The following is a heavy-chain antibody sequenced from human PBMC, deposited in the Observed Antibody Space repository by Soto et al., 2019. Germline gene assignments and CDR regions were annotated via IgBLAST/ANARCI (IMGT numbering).Heavy chain of an antibody. Sequence: ASVKVSCKASGYTFTSYYMHWVRQAPGQGLEWMGIINPSGGSTSYAQKFQGRVTMTRDTSTSTVYMELSSLRSEDTAVYYCAREGITASLLNWFDPWGQGTLVNVSS. CDR2: INPSGGST. D-gene: IGHD1-26*01. CDR1: GYTFTSYY. V-gene: IGHV1-46*03. CDR3: AREGITASLLNWFDP. J-gene: IGHJ5*02.